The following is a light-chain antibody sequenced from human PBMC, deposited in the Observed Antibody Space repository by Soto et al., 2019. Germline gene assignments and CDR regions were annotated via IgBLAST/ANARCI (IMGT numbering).Light chain of an antibody. CDR3: QTWGTDIVV. CDR1: SGHSNYA. J-gene: IGLJ3*02. CDR2: VNSDGSH. V-gene: IGLV4-69*02. Sequence: QSVLTQSPSASASLGASVTLTCTLSSGHSNYAIAWHQQQPEKGPRYLMKVNSDGSHNKGDGIPDRFSGSSSGAERYLTISSLQPEDEGAYFCQTWGTDIVVFGGGTKLTVL.